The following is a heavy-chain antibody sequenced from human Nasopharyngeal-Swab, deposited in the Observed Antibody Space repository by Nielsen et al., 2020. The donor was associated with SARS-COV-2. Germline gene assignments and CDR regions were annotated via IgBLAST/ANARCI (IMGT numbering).Heavy chain of an antibody. D-gene: IGHD3-9*01. CDR2: ISSSSSYI. Sequence: GESLKISCAASGFTFSSYAMSWVCQAPGKGLEWVSSISSSSSYIYYADSLKGRFTISRDNAKNSLYLQMNSLRAEDTAVYYCARGCVLTGPSCYYYGMDVWGQGTTVTVSS. J-gene: IGHJ6*02. V-gene: IGHV3-21*01. CDR3: ARGCVLTGPSCYYYGMDV. CDR1: GFTFSSYA.